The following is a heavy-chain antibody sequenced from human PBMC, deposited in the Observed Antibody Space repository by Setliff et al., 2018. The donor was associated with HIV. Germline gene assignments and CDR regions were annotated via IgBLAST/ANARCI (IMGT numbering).Heavy chain of an antibody. V-gene: IGHV4-39*07. D-gene: IGHD4-17*01. CDR1: GGSISSSSSY. CDR3: ARGTAPRRGTNYGGNYPLDS. Sequence: SETLSLTCTVSGGSISSSSSYWGWIRQSPGKGLEWIGSIYHSGNTYYTPSLKSRVTISIDTSKHQFSLKLSSVTAADTAVYYCARGTAPRRGTNYGGNYPLDSWGQGTLVTVSS. J-gene: IGHJ4*02. CDR2: IYHSGNT.